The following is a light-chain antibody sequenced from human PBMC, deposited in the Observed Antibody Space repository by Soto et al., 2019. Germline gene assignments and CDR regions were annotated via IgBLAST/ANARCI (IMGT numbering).Light chain of an antibody. J-gene: IGKJ2*01. V-gene: IGKV3-15*01. CDR1: QSVSSN. CDR3: QQYKNSPYT. Sequence: EIVMTQSPATLSVSPGERATLSCRASQSVSSNLAWYQQKPGQAPRLLIYGASTRATGIPARFSGSGSGTEFTLTISSLQSEDFAVYYCQQYKNSPYTFGQGTNLEIK. CDR2: GAS.